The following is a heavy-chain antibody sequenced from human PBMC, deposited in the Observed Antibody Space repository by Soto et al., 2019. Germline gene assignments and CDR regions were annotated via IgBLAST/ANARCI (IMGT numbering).Heavy chain of an antibody. CDR1: GGSISPYY. CDR3: ARDIGGYYDSSSYAN. CDR2: IYYSGST. J-gene: IGHJ4*02. V-gene: IGHV4-59*01. D-gene: IGHD3-22*01. Sequence: SETLSLTCTVSGGSISPYYWSWIRQPPGRGLEWIGYIYYSGSTNYNPSLKSRVTISVDTSKNQFSLKLRSVTAADTAVYYCARDIGGYYDSSSYANWGQGTLVTVSS.